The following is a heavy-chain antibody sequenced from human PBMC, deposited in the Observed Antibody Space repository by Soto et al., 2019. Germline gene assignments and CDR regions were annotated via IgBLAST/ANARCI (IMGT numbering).Heavy chain of an antibody. CDR1: GYTFTGYY. J-gene: IGHJ6*02. CDR3: ARDPSPKAAPAHYGMDV. Sequence: PSVKVSCKASGYTFTGYYMHWVRQAPGQGLEWMGWINPNSGGTNYAQKFQGWVTMTRDTSISTAYMELSRLRSDDTAVYYCARDPSPKAAPAHYGMDVWGQGTTVTVSS. D-gene: IGHD6-25*01. V-gene: IGHV1-2*04. CDR2: INPNSGGT.